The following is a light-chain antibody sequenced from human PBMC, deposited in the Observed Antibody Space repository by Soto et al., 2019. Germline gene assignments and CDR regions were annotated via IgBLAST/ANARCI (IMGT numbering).Light chain of an antibody. CDR2: SDN. CDR1: GSNIATNT. CDR3: AAWDKRLNGFHYV. V-gene: IGLV1-44*01. J-gene: IGLJ1*01. Sequence: QSVLTQPPSASGTPGQRVTISCSGSGSNIATNTVNWYQQLPGTAPKLLIYSDNQRPSGVPDRFSGSKSGTSASLAISGLQSEDEANYYCAAWDKRLNGFHYVFGTGTQLTVL.